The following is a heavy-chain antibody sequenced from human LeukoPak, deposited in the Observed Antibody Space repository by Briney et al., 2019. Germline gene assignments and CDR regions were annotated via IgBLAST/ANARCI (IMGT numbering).Heavy chain of an antibody. J-gene: IGHJ4*02. V-gene: IGHV5-10-1*01. CDR2: IDPSDSYT. CDR1: GYSFTSYW. CDR3: AARWNDDLDFDY. Sequence: GESLKISCKGSGYSFTSYWISWVRQMPGKGLEWMGRIDPSDSYTNYSPSFQGHVTIPADKSISTAYLQWSSLKASDTAMYYCAARWNDDLDFDYWGQGTLVTVSS. D-gene: IGHD1-1*01.